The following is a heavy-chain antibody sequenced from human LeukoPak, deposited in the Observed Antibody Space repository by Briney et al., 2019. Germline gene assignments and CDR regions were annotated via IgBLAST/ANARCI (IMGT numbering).Heavy chain of an antibody. V-gene: IGHV3-48*04. J-gene: IGHJ3*02. CDR2: ISRSGGTI. D-gene: IGHD3-22*01. CDR1: GFTFSSYG. CDR3: ARGGNVGYNYNAFDI. Sequence: GGSLRLSCAASGFTFSSYGMHWVRQAPGKGLEWVSFISRSGGTIYYADSVKGRFTISRDNAKNSLYLQMNSLRAEDTAVYYCARGGNVGYNYNAFDIWGHGTMVTVSS.